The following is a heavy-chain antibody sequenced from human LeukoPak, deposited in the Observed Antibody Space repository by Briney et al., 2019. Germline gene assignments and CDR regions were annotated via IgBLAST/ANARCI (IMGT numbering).Heavy chain of an antibody. D-gene: IGHD1-26*01. Sequence: GGSLRLSCAASGFTFSTYWMTWVRQAPGKGLEWVACISSDGSGKYYMDSVKGRFTISRDNAKNSLFIQMNSLRAEDTAVHYCGRVRPGDADYWGQGTLVTVSS. CDR1: GFTFSTYW. CDR2: ISSDGSGK. CDR3: GRVRPGDADY. J-gene: IGHJ4*02. V-gene: IGHV3-7*01.